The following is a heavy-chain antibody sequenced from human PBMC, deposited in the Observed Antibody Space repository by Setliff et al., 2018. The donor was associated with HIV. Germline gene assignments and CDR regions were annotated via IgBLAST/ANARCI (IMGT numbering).Heavy chain of an antibody. CDR2: INPYNGNT. J-gene: IGHJ4*02. CDR1: GYTFTSYG. Sequence: ASVKVSCKASGYTFTSYGISWVRQAPGQGLEWMGWINPYNGNTNYAQKLQGRVTMTTDTSTSTAYMDLRSLRSDDTAVYYCARDREYYYDNSGSPSFDYWGQGTLVTVSS. D-gene: IGHD3-22*01. V-gene: IGHV1-18*01. CDR3: ARDREYYYDNSGSPSFDY.